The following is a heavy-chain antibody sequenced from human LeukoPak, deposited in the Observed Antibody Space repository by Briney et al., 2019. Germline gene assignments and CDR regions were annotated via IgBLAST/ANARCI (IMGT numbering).Heavy chain of an antibody. CDR2: INWNGGST. CDR1: RFTFDDYG. V-gene: IGHV3-20*04. CDR3: ARGRSGTYINPFDY. D-gene: IGHD3-10*01. Sequence: GGSLRLSCAASRFTFDDYGMSWVRQAPGKGLEWVSGINWNGGSTGYADSVKGRFTISRDNSKNTLYLQMNSLRAEDTAVYYCARGRSGTYINPFDYWGQGTLSIVSA. J-gene: IGHJ4*02.